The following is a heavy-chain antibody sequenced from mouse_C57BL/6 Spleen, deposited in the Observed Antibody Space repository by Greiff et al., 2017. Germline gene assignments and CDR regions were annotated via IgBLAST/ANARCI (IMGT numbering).Heavy chain of an antibody. V-gene: IGHV1-82*01. Sequence: QVQLQQSGPELVKPGASVKISCKASGYAFSSSWMNWVKQRPGKGLEWIGRIYPGDGDTNYNGTFKGKATMTADKASSTAYIKLRSQTSEDSAVYVCARDHNEDWGQGTMVTVSA. D-gene: IGHD6-1*01. CDR3: ARDHNED. CDR1: GYAFSSSW. CDR2: IYPGDGDT. J-gene: IGHJ3*01.